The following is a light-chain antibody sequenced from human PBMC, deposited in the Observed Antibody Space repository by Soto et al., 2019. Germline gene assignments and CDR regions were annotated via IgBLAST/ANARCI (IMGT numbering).Light chain of an antibody. Sequence: QSVLTQPPSVSGAPGQRVTISCTGSSSNIGAGYDVHWYQQLPGTAPKLLIYGNNNRPSGVPDRFSGSKSGTSASLAITGLQAGDEADYYCQAHDSSLSGWVFGGGTKLTVL. J-gene: IGLJ3*02. CDR3: QAHDSSLSGWV. CDR2: GNN. CDR1: SSNIGAGYD. V-gene: IGLV1-40*01.